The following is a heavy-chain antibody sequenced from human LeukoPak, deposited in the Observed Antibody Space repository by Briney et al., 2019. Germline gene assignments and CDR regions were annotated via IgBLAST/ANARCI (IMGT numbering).Heavy chain of an antibody. Sequence: ASVKVSCKASGYTFTGYYMHWVRQAPGQGLEWMGWINPNSGGTYYAQKFQGRVTITRNTSISTAYMELSSLRSEDTAVYYCAVKGYSSGWYVDYYYMDVWGKGTTVTVSS. V-gene: IGHV1-2*02. CDR2: INPNSGGT. CDR1: GYTFTGYY. J-gene: IGHJ6*03. D-gene: IGHD6-19*01. CDR3: AVKGYSSGWYVDYYYMDV.